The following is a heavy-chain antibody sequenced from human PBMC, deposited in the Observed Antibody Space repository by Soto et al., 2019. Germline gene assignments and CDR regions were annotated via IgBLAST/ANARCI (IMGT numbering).Heavy chain of an antibody. Sequence: ASVKVSCKASGYTFTGYYIHWVRQAPGQGLEWMGWINPNSGGTNYAQKFQGWVTMTRDTSISTAYMELSRLRSDDTAVYYCARDMGIVGATYYYYGMDVWGQGTTVTV. V-gene: IGHV1-2*04. CDR2: INPNSGGT. CDR1: GYTFTGYY. CDR3: ARDMGIVGATYYYYGMDV. D-gene: IGHD1-26*01. J-gene: IGHJ6*02.